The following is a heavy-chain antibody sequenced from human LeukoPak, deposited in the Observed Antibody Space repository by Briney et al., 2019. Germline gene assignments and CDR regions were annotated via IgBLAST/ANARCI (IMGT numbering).Heavy chain of an antibody. CDR3: ARGPEDYYESSGYFYW. D-gene: IGHD3-22*01. V-gene: IGHV3-33*01. CDR1: GFTFSSYG. J-gene: IGHJ4*02. Sequence: TGRSLRLSCAASGFTFSSYGMHWVRQAPGKGLEWVAVIWYDGSNKYYADSVKGRFTISRDNAKNSLYLQMNSLRGEDTAVYYCARGPEDYYESSGYFYWWGQGTLVTVSS. CDR2: IWYDGSNK.